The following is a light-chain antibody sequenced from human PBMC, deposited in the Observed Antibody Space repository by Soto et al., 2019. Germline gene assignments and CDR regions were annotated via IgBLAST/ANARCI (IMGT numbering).Light chain of an antibody. CDR3: QQYGGSPLT. CDR1: QSVSSSY. CDR2: GAS. J-gene: IGKJ4*01. V-gene: IGKV3-20*01. Sequence: EIVLTQSPGTLSLSPGERATLSCRASQSVSSSYLAWYQQKPGQAPRLLIYGASSRATGIADRFSGSGSGTDFTLTIRRLEPEDFAVYYCQQYGGSPLTFGGGTKVEIK.